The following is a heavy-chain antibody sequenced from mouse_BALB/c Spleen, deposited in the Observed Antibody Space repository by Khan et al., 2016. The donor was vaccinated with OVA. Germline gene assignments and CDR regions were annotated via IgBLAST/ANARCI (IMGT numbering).Heavy chain of an antibody. CDR1: GFTFSNYA. V-gene: IGHV5-6-5*01. CDR2: ISTGGTT. J-gene: IGHJ3*01. Sequence: EVQLQESGGGLVKPGGSLKVSCAPSGFTFSNYAMSWVRQTPEKRLEWVASISTGGTTYYPDSVKGRFTISRHNARNILYLQMSSLRSEDTAMYYCARDYWFVYWGQGTLVTVSA. CDR3: ARDYWFVY.